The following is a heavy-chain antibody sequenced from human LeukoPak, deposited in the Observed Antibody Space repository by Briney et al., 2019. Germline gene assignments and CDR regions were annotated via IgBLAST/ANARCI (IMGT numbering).Heavy chain of an antibody. V-gene: IGHV5-51*01. Sequence: ESLKISWNGSGYSFTCFWNGWVRPMPGKGVGLMGIIYPGYSDTRFSPSFQGQVTIPADKSISTAYLQWSSLKASDTAMYYCARGVGAATGCFDPWGQGTLVTVSS. CDR2: IYPGYSDT. CDR3: ARGVGAATGCFDP. CDR1: GYSFTCFW. D-gene: IGHD2-15*01. J-gene: IGHJ5*02.